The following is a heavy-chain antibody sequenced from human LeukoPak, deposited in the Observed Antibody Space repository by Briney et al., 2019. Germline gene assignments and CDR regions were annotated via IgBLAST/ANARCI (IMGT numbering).Heavy chain of an antibody. CDR2: IRQDGSEK. D-gene: IGHD5-18*01. CDR3: ARSRVQLWFAAFDI. CDR1: GLTFNTYG. V-gene: IGHV3-7*01. J-gene: IGHJ3*02. Sequence: GGSLRLSCAASGLTFNTYGMTWFRQAPGKGLEWVANIRQDGSEKYYVDSVKGRFTISRDNAKNSLYLQMNSLRAEDTAVYYCARSRVQLWFAAFDIWGQGTMVTVSS.